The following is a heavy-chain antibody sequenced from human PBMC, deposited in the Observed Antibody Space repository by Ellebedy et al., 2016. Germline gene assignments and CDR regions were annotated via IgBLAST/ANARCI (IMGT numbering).Heavy chain of an antibody. V-gene: IGHV1-2*04. CDR2: INCNSGVT. Sequence: ASVKVSXXASGYTFTGYYMHWVRQAPGQGLEWMGWINCNSGVTKYSQKFQGWATMTRDTSISTAYMELRRLTSDDAAVYYCARQVAHNWYFDLWGRGTLVTVSS. D-gene: IGHD2-15*01. J-gene: IGHJ2*01. CDR3: ARQVAHNWYFDL. CDR1: GYTFTGYY.